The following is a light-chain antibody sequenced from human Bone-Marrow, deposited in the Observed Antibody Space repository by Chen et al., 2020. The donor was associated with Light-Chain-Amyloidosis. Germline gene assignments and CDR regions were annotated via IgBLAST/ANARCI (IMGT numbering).Light chain of an antibody. Sequence: AIRMTQSPSSLSATVGDRLIITCRASEAISRYLAWYQQKPGKAPKLLIYGATNLEIGVPSRFSGSGSGTNFTFVISDVRSEDFATYFCQQYYRYPLTFAGGTEV. CDR3: QQYYRYPLT. CDR2: GAT. V-gene: IGKV1-8*01. J-gene: IGKJ4*01. CDR1: EAISRY.